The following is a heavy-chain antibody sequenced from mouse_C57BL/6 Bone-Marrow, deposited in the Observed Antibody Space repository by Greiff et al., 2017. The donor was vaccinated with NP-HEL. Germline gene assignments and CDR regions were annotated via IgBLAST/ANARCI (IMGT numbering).Heavy chain of an antibody. CDR3: ARGRIYYYGSSYNWYFDV. D-gene: IGHD1-1*01. CDR2: INPYNGGT. J-gene: IGHJ1*03. CDR1: GYTFTDYY. Sequence: VQLQQSGPVLVKPGASVKMSCKASGYTFTDYYMNWVKQSHGKSLEWIGVINPYNGGTSYNQKFKGKATLTVDKSSSTSYMELNSLTSEDSAVYYCARGRIYYYGSSYNWYFDVWGTGTTVTVSS. V-gene: IGHV1-19*01.